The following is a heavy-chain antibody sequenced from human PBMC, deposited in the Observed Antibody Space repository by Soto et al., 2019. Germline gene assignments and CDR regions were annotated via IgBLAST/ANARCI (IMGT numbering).Heavy chain of an antibody. V-gene: IGHV4-34*01. D-gene: IGHD6-13*01. CDR1: GGSFSGYY. CDR2: INQSGFT. J-gene: IGHJ4*02. CDR3: ARFPFDRSSWTNPRYFDY. Sequence: QVQLQQWGAGLLKPAETLSLTCAVYGGSFSGYYWTWIRQPPGKGLEWIGDINQSGFTNYNPSLESRVTMSVDTSKNQFSLRLSSVTAADTAVYYCARFPFDRSSWTNPRYFDYWGQGTLVTVSS.